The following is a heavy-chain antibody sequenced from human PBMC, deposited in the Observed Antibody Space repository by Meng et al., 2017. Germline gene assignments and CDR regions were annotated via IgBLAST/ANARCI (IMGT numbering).Heavy chain of an antibody. D-gene: IGHD2-21*02. J-gene: IGHJ4*02. CDR2: TIPIFGTA. V-gene: IGHV1-69*01. CDR1: GGTFSSYA. CDR3: AREGPCGGDCSGFDY. Sequence: QVRLVQSGAEVKKPGSSVKVSCKASGGTFSSYAISWVRQAPGQGLEWMGGTIPIFGTANYAQKFQGRVTITADESTSTAYMELSSLRSEDTAVYYCAREGPCGGDCSGFDYWGQGTLVTVSS.